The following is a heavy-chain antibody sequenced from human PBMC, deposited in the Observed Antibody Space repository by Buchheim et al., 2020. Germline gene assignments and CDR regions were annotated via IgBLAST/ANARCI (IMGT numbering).Heavy chain of an antibody. J-gene: IGHJ4*02. CDR2: VKSKADGGTT. Sequence: EVYLVESGGGLVRPGGSLRLSCAASGFTFSHTWMNWVRQAPGKGLEWVGRVKSKADGGTTDYAAPVKGRFTISRDDSENTLYLQMNSLKTEDTAVYYCTTLMKSARLSSDYWGQGTL. CDR1: GFTFSHTW. V-gene: IGHV3-15*01. CDR3: TTLMKSARLSSDY. D-gene: IGHD6-6*01.